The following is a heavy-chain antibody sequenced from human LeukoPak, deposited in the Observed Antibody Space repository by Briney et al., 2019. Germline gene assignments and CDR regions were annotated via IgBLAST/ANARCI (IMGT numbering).Heavy chain of an antibody. CDR2: IYTSGST. CDR1: GGSISSGAYY. J-gene: IGHJ4*02. D-gene: IGHD6-13*01. Sequence: PSETLSLTCTVSGGSISSGAYYWSWIRQPAGKGLEWLGRIYTSGSTKYNPSLKSRVTISVDTSENQFSLELRSVTAADTAVYYCARVPSAGTFDYWGQGTLVTVSS. V-gene: IGHV4-61*02. CDR3: ARVPSAGTFDY.